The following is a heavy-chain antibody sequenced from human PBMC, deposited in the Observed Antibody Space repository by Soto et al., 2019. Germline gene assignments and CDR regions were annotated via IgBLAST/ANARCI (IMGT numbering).Heavy chain of an antibody. Sequence: SELLSATSYYYGWQVSFYYWSMIRQPPGMGVEWIVEINNSRSTNYNPSLKSRVSISVDTSKNQFSLKLSSVTAADTAVYYCARGTPIVVVVAATNWFDPWGQGTLVTVSS. V-gene: IGHV4-34*01. CDR3: ARGTPIVVVVAATNWFDP. J-gene: IGHJ5*02. CDR2: INNSRST. CDR1: GWQVSFYY. D-gene: IGHD2-15*01.